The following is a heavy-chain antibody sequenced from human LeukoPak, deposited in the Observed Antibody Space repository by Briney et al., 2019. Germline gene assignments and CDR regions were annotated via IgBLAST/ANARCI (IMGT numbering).Heavy chain of an antibody. D-gene: IGHD1-1*01. CDR3: ARGLPGSFDP. V-gene: IGHV1-2*06. J-gene: IGHJ5*02. Sequence: GASVKVSCKASGYTFTSYYIHWVRQAPGQGLEWMGRINPNSGGTNYAQKFQGRVTMTRDTSITTAYMELSSLRSNDAAVYYCARGLPGSFDPWGQGALVTVSS. CDR1: GYTFTSYY. CDR2: INPNSGGT.